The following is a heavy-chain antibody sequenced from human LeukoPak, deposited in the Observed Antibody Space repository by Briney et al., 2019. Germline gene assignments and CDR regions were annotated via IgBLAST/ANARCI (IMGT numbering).Heavy chain of an antibody. J-gene: IGHJ4*02. CDR2: IYSGGST. CDR1: GFTVSSNY. Sequence: GGSLRLSCAASGFTVSSNYMSWVRQAPGKGLEWVSVIYSGGSTYYADSVKGRFTISRDNSKNTLYLQMNSPRAEDTAVYYCARGRTYCGGDSCPDYWGQGTLVTVSS. CDR3: ARGRTYCGGDSCPDY. V-gene: IGHV3-66*01. D-gene: IGHD2-21*02.